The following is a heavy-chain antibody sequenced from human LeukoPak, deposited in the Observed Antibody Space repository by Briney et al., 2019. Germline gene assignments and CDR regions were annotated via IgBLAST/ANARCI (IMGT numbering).Heavy chain of an antibody. CDR1: GFHFSAYD. Sequence: GGSLRLSCAASGFHFSAYDMHWVRQAPGEGLEWVAYFGHSGTIYYANSVRGRFTISRDNAKNSLHLQMNSLRADDTAVYYCAGYGDYPYWGQGTPVTVSS. CDR2: FGHSGTI. D-gene: IGHD4-17*01. J-gene: IGHJ4*02. CDR3: AGYGDYPY. V-gene: IGHV3-69-1*01.